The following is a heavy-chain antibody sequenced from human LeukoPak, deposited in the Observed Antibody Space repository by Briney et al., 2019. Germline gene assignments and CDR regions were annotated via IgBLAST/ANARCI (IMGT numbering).Heavy chain of an antibody. D-gene: IGHD2-2*01. CDR1: EFTFNSYD. J-gene: IGHJ6*04. V-gene: IGHV3-48*03. CDR2: ISNGGSRT. CDR3: ARRYCSSTSCTMDV. Sequence: PGGSLRLSCAASEFTFNSYDMNWVRQAPGKGLEWVSYISNGGSRTYYADSEKGRFTISRDNAKNSLYLQMNSLRAEDTAIYYCARRYCSSTSCTMDVWGKGTTVTVSS.